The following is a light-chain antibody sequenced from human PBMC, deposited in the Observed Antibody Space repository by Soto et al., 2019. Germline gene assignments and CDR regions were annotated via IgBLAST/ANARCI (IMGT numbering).Light chain of an antibody. CDR1: SSNIGAGYD. CDR3: QSYDSSLSVFHV. J-gene: IGLJ1*01. V-gene: IGLV1-40*01. Sequence: QSVLTQPTSVSGAPGQRVTISCTGSSSNIGAGYDVHWYQQLPGTAPKLLIYGNSNRPSGVPDRFSGSKSGTSASLAITGLQAEDEADYYCQSYDSSLSVFHVFGTGTKLTVL. CDR2: GNS.